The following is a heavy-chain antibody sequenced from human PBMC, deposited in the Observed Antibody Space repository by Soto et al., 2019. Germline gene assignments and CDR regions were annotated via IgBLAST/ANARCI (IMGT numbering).Heavy chain of an antibody. CDR2: IYDSGSS. J-gene: IGHJ4*02. V-gene: IGHV4-30-4*01. CDR1: GASISSGDYF. CDR3: DREKGYISGPKNFDY. Sequence: SETLSLTCTVSGASISSGDYFWSWIRQSPGKGLEWIGYIYDSGSSYYNPSLQSRVTMSVDTSKNQFSLKLSSVTAADTSVYYCDREKGYISGPKNFDYWGPGTLVTVSS. D-gene: IGHD5-12*01.